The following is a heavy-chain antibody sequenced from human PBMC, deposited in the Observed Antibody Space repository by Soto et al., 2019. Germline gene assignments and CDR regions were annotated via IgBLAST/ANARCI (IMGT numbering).Heavy chain of an antibody. V-gene: IGHV4-34*01. CDR2: IDYSGAT. CDR1: GESFSGHF. CDR3: ARGGITPSMFFFDY. D-gene: IGHD3-10*02. J-gene: IGHJ4*02. Sequence: QVQLHQWGTGLLKPSETLSLTCSVSGESFSGHFWTWIRQPPGKGLEWFGEIDYSGATHYNASVKSRVSVSVDTTKKQVSLKVTSVTAADTAVYYCARGGITPSMFFFDYWGQGTLVIVSS.